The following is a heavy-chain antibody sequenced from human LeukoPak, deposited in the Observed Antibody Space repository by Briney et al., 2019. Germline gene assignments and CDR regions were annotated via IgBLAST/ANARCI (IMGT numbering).Heavy chain of an antibody. D-gene: IGHD3-16*01. J-gene: IGHJ4*02. CDR1: GFSLSSSGVG. V-gene: IGHV2-5*02. Sequence: SGPTLVNPTQTLTLTCTFSGFSLSSSGVGVGWIRQPPGKALEWLALLYGDADKRSSPSLKSRITITKDTSENQVVLTMPNMDPVDTATYYCVHRPRRGVPPNYWGQGILVTVSS. CDR3: VHRPRRGVPPNY. CDR2: LYGDADK.